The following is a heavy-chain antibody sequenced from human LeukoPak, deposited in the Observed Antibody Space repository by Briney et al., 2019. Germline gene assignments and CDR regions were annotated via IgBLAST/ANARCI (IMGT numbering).Heavy chain of an antibody. CDR1: GYTFTSYG. J-gene: IGHJ4*02. D-gene: IGHD7-27*01. CDR3: ARDLITGEGFDY. V-gene: IGHV1-69*05. Sequence: SVKVSCKASGYTFTSYGISWVRQAPGQGLEWMGGIIPIFGTANYAQKFQGRVTITTDESTSTAYMELSSLRSEDTAVYYCARDLITGEGFDYWGQGTLVTVSS. CDR2: IIPIFGTA.